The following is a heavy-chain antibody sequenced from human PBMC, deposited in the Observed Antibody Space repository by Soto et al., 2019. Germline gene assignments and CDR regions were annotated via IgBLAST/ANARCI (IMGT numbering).Heavy chain of an antibody. CDR2: ISGSGGST. J-gene: IGHJ4*02. CDR1: GFTFSSYA. CDR3: AKDRRGTSGTSFDY. Sequence: QLGGSLRLSCAASGFTFSSYAMSWVRQAPGKGLEWVSGISGSGGSTYYADSVKGRFTISRDNSKNTLYLQMNSLRAEDTAVYYCAKDRRGTSGTSFDYWGQGTLVTVSS. V-gene: IGHV3-23*01. D-gene: IGHD1-1*01.